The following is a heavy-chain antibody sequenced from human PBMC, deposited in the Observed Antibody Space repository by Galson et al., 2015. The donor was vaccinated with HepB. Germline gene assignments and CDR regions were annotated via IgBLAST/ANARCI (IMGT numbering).Heavy chain of an antibody. CDR1: GFTVSSNY. V-gene: IGHV3-66*01. Sequence: SLRLSCAVSGFTVSSNYMTWVRQAPGKGLECVAIIYSGGSTYYADSVTGRFTVSRDNFKNTLYLQMNSLRVEDTAVYYCATVPGGVLRFGLAFWGQGTLVTVSS. CDR2: IYSGGST. D-gene: IGHD3-16*01. J-gene: IGHJ4*02. CDR3: ATVPGGVLRFGLAF.